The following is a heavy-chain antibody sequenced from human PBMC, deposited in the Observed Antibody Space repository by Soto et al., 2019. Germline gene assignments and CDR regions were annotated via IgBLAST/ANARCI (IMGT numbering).Heavy chain of an antibody. CDR3: ARGCGSTSCYGALDY. Sequence: PSETLSLTCTVSGGSISSRSHYWGWIRQSPGKHLEWIGSSFYSGSTNYNPSLKSRVTISVDKSKNQFSLKLSSVTAADTAVYYCARGCGSTSCYGALDYWGQGTLVTVSS. CDR1: GGSISSRSHY. J-gene: IGHJ4*02. D-gene: IGHD2-2*01. CDR2: SFYSGST. V-gene: IGHV4-39*07.